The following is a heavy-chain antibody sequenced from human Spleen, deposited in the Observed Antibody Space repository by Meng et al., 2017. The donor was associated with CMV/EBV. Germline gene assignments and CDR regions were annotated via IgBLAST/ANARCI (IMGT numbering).Heavy chain of an antibody. V-gene: IGHV1-8*02. J-gene: IGHJ6*02. CDR1: GGTFSSYA. CDR3: ARGARFLEWLQNYYYYYGMDV. Sequence: ASVKVSCKASGGTFSSYAISWVRQATGQGLEWMGWMNPNSGNTGYAQKFQGRVTMTRNTSISTAYMELSSLRSEDTAVYYCARGARFLEWLQNYYYYYGMDVWGQGTTVTVSS. CDR2: MNPNSGNT. D-gene: IGHD3-3*01.